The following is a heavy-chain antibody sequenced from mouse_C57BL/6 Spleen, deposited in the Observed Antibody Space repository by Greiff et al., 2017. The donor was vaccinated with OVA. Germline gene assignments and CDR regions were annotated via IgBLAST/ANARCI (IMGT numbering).Heavy chain of an antibody. J-gene: IGHJ2*01. Sequence: VQLQQPGAELVMPGASVKLSCKASGYTFTSYWMHWVKQRPGQGLEWIGEIDPSDSYTNYNQKFKGKSTLTVDKSSSTAYMQLSSLTSEDSAVYDCARFYYSNADYYEGWGKGITVTVAS. V-gene: IGHV1-69*01. CDR3: ARFYYSNADYYEG. D-gene: IGHD2-5*01. CDR1: GYTFTSYW. CDR2: IDPSDSYT.